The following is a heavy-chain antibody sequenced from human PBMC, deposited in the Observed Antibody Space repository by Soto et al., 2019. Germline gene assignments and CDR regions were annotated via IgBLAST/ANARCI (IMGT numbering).Heavy chain of an antibody. Sequence: ARWSLRLSCSASVFSISNYAMSWCRQAPGKGLEWVSSISDSGTKTFYADSVKGRFAISRDTSKNTVYMQMNNLRVEDTALYYCAKDGIRKDDYWGQGTVVTVSS. J-gene: IGHJ4*02. CDR2: ISDSGTKT. CDR3: AKDGIRKDDY. V-gene: IGHV3-23*01. CDR1: VFSISNYA.